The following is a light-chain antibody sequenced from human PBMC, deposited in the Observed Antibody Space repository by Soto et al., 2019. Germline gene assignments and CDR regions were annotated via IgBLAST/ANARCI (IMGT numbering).Light chain of an antibody. CDR3: SSYTNINTRSCV. J-gene: IGLJ1*01. Sequence: QSVLTQPASVSGSPGQSITISCTGTSGDIGRYNRVSWYQQHPGKAPKLIIYEVTDRPSGVSNRFSGSKSGNTDSLTISGLQAEDEAEYYCSSYTNINTRSCVFGTVTKVNVL. CDR1: SGDIGRYNR. V-gene: IGLV2-14*01. CDR2: EVT.